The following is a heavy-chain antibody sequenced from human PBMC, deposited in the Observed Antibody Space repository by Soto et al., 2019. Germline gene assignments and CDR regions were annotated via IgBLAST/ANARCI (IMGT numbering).Heavy chain of an antibody. CDR2: ISAYNGNT. V-gene: IGHV1-18*01. Sequence: QVQLVQSGAEVKKPGASVKVSCKASGYTFTSYGISWVRQAPGQWLEWMGWISAYNGNTNYAQKLQGRVTMTTDTSTSTAYMELRSLRSDDTAVYYCARVGAYCGGDCSGAFDIWGQGTMVTVSS. CDR1: GYTFTSYG. D-gene: IGHD2-21*02. CDR3: ARVGAYCGGDCSGAFDI. J-gene: IGHJ3*02.